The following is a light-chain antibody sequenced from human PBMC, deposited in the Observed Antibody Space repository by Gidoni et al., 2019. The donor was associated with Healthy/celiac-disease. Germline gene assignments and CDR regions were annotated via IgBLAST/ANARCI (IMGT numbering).Light chain of an antibody. J-gene: IGKJ1*01. CDR2: GAP. CDR3: QQYNNWPRT. V-gene: IGKV3-15*01. CDR1: QSVSSN. Sequence: EIVMTQSPATLSVSPGERASLSCRASQSVSSNLAWYQQKPGQAPRLLIYGAPTRATGIQARFSGSGSGTEFTLTISSLQSEDFAVYYCQQYNNWPRTFGQGTKVEIK.